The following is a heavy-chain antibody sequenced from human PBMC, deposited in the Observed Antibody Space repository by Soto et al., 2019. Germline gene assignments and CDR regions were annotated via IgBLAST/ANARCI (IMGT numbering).Heavy chain of an antibody. Sequence: EVQLVESGGGLVQPGGSLRLSCAASGFTLSTYDMHWVRQATGKGLEWVAALSYAGDTYYPGSVKGRFTVSREGAKNSLYLQKNSLAAGDTGVEYCAKSPHSASGYYYMDVWGKGTTVTVSS. CDR3: AKSPHSASGYYYMDV. V-gene: IGHV3-13*01. D-gene: IGHD3-10*01. CDR2: LSYAGDT. CDR1: GFTLSTYD. J-gene: IGHJ6*03.